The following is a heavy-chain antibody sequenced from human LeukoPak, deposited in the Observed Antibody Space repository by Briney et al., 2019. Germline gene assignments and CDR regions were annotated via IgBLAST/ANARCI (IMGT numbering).Heavy chain of an antibody. J-gene: IGHJ3*02. D-gene: IGHD4-17*01. CDR3: AKDADYGDYHDAFDI. Sequence: GGSLSLSCAASGFTLSSYGMHWVRQAPGKGLEWVAVISYDGSNKYYADSVKGRFTISRDNSKNTLYLQMNSRRAEDTAVYYCAKDADYGDYHDAFDIWGQGTMVTVSS. CDR1: GFTLSSYG. V-gene: IGHV3-30*18. CDR2: ISYDGSNK.